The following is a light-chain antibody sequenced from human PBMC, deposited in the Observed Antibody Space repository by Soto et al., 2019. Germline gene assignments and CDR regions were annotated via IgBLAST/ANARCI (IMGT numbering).Light chain of an antibody. Sequence: DIQMAQSPSSLSASVGDRVTITCRASRNIDTYLSWYQQKAGKAPKLLIFATPTLQSGVPSRFSGSGSGTDFTLTISSLQPEDFGTYYCHQTFTPPLTFGGGTKVDIK. CDR3: HQTFTPPLT. CDR2: ATP. V-gene: IGKV1-39*01. CDR1: RNIDTY. J-gene: IGKJ4*01.